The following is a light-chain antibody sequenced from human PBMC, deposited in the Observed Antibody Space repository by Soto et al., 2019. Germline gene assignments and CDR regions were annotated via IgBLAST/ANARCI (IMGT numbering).Light chain of an antibody. CDR3: QTWGTGIRV. V-gene: IGLV4-69*01. CDR1: SGHSTYA. CDR2: VHSDGRH. Sequence: QLVLTQSPSASASLGASVKLTCTLSSGHSTYAIAWHQQQPEKGPRFLMKVHSDGRHTKGDGIPDRFSGSSSGAERYLTISSLQSEDEADYYCQTWGTGIRVFGGGTKVTVL. J-gene: IGLJ3*02.